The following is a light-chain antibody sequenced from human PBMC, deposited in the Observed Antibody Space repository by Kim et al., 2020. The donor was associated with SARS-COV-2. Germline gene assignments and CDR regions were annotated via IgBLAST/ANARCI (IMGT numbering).Light chain of an antibody. V-gene: IGKV1-9*01. CDR3: QQLNSYPPF. CDR1: HDISSY. Sequence: SASVGDRVTITCRASHDISSYLAWYQQKPGKAPKLLIYTASTLQSGVPSRFSGSGSGTEFTLTISSLRPEDFATYYCQQLNSYPPFFGQGTKLEI. CDR2: TAS. J-gene: IGKJ2*01.